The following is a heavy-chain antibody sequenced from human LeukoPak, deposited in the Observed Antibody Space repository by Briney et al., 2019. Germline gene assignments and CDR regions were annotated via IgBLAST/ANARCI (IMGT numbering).Heavy chain of an antibody. V-gene: IGHV4-4*07. D-gene: IGHD5-18*01. CDR1: GGSISSYY. J-gene: IGHJ6*02. CDR3: ARTPSTAMAEYYYYGMDV. CDR2: IYTSGST. Sequence: SETLSLTCTVSGGSISSYYWSWIRQPAGKGLEWIGRIYTSGSTNYNPSLKSRVTMSVDTSKNQFSLKLSSVTAADTAVYYCARTPSTAMAEYYYYGMDVWGQGTTVTVSS.